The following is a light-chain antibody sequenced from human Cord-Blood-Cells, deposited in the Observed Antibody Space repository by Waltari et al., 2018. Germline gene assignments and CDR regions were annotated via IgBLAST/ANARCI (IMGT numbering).Light chain of an antibody. Sequence: QSALTQPAPVSGSPGQSITIPCTGTSSDVGGYNYVSWYQQHPGKAPKLMIYDVSKRPSGVSNRFSGSKSGNTASLTISGLQAEDEADYYCSSYTSSSTVFGGGTKLTVL. CDR3: SSYTSSSTV. CDR1: SSDVGGYNY. V-gene: IGLV2-14*01. CDR2: DVS. J-gene: IGLJ3*02.